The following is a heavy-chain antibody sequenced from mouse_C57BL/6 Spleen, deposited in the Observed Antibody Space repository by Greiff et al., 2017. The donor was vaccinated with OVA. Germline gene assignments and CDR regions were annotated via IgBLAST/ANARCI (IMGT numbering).Heavy chain of an antibody. D-gene: IGHD4-1*01. Sequence: DVHLVESGGGLVKPGGSLKLSCAASGFTFSSYAMSWVRQTPEKRLEWVATISDGGSYTYYPDNVKGRFTISRDNAKNNLYLQMSHLKSEDTAMYYCASLTGTGAMDYWGQGTSVTVSS. CDR1: GFTFSSYA. CDR3: ASLTGTGAMDY. V-gene: IGHV5-4*01. CDR2: ISDGGSYT. J-gene: IGHJ4*01.